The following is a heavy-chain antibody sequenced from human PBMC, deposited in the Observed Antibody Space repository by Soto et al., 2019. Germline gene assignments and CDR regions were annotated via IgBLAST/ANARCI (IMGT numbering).Heavy chain of an antibody. Sequence: ASVKVSCKASGYTFTSYGISWVRQAPGQGLEWMGWISAYNGKTNYAQKLQGRVTMTTDTSTSTAYMELRSLRSDDTAVYYCARGYSSGWSLDWFDPCGQRTLVAVCS. CDR3: ARGYSSGWSLDWFDP. V-gene: IGHV1-18*04. J-gene: IGHJ5*02. D-gene: IGHD6-19*01. CDR1: GYTFTSYG. CDR2: ISAYNGKT.